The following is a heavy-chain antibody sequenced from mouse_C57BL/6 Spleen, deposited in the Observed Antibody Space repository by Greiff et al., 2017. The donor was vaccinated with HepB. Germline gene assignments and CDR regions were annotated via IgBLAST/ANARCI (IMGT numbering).Heavy chain of an antibody. Sequence: DVMLVESGGDLVKPGGSLKLSCAASGFTFSSYGMSWVRQTPDKRLEWVATISSGGSYTYYPDSVKGRFTISRDNAKNTLYLQMSSLKSEDTAMYYCARPLYGSSHWYFDVWGTGTTVTVSS. CDR2: ISSGGSYT. V-gene: IGHV5-6*02. CDR3: ARPLYGSSHWYFDV. D-gene: IGHD1-1*01. CDR1: GFTFSSYG. J-gene: IGHJ1*03.